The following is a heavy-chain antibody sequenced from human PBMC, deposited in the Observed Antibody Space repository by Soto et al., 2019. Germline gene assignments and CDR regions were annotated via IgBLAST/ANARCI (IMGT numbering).Heavy chain of an antibody. J-gene: IGHJ6*03. CDR1: GFTFSSYG. Sequence: QVQLVESGGGVVQPGRSLRLSCAASGFTFSSYGMHWVRQAPGKGLEWVAVISYDGSNKYYADSVKGRFTISRDNSKNTLYLQMNSLRAQDTAVYYCAKDRKKGAYSSSWAAGYMVVGGEGTTV. CDR2: ISYDGSNK. D-gene: IGHD6-13*01. V-gene: IGHV3-30*18. CDR3: AKDRKKGAYSSSWAAGYMVV.